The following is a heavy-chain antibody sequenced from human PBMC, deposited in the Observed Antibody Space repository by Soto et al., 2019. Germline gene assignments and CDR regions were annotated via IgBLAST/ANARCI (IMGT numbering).Heavy chain of an antibody. J-gene: IGHJ6*02. CDR2: IHHSESI. Sequence: QVQLQQSGPGLVKPSQTLSLTCTVSGGSISSDYYHWTWIRQSPGKGLEWIGYIHHSESILYNPSLQSRVTISVDTSQNQCSLHLSSVTAADTAVYFCAREDDGGDSLDVWGQGTTVTVSS. V-gene: IGHV4-30-4*08. D-gene: IGHD2-21*02. CDR1: GGSISSDYYH. CDR3: AREDDGGDSLDV.